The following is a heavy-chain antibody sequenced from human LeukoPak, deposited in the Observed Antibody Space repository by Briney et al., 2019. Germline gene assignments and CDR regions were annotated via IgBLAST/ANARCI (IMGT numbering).Heavy chain of an antibody. J-gene: IGHJ4*02. Sequence: KSSQTLSLTCTVSGGSISSAGYYWGWIRQPPGKGLEWIGSIYYSGSTYYNPSLKSRVTISVDTSKNQFSLKLSSVTAADTAVYYCARQYSYGSFDYWGQGTLVTVSS. CDR3: ARQYSYGSFDY. D-gene: IGHD5-18*01. CDR1: GGSISSAGYY. CDR2: IYYSGST. V-gene: IGHV4-39*01.